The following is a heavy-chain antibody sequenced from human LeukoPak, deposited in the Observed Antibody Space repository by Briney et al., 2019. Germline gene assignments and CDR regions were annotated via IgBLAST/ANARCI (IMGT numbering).Heavy chain of an antibody. J-gene: IGHJ1*01. CDR1: GGTFSNYA. CDR3: ARRPVGDGYNSVPRYEYFQH. Sequence: SVTVSFKSSGGTFSNYAISWVGQAAGQGREWMGRIIPILGIANYAQNFQGIVTITADKSTSTAYIELSSLRSEDTAVYYCARRPVGDGYNSVPRYEYFQHWGQGTLVAVSS. V-gene: IGHV1-69*04. CDR2: IIPILGIA. D-gene: IGHD5-24*01.